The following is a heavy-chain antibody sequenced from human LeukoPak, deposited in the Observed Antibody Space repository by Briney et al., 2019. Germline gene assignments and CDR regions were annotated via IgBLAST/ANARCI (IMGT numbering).Heavy chain of an antibody. D-gene: IGHD6-6*01. Sequence: ASVKVSCKASGFTFTSSAMQWVRQARGQRLEWIGWIVVGSGNTNYAQKFQERVTITRDMSTSTAYMELSSLRSEDTAVYYCAAGKGSSSEMDVWGKGTTVTVSS. CDR1: GFTFTSSA. J-gene: IGHJ6*04. CDR2: IVVGSGNT. V-gene: IGHV1-58*02. CDR3: AAGKGSSSEMDV.